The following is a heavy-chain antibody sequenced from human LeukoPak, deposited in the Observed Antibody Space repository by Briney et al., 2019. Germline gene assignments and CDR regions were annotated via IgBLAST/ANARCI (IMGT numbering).Heavy chain of an antibody. V-gene: IGHV4-4*07. CDR3: ARGPTMIVVVPAYNAEYFQH. CDR2: IYTSGST. J-gene: IGHJ1*01. D-gene: IGHD3-22*01. Sequence: SETPSLTCTVSGGSISSYYWSWIRQPAGKGLEWIGRIYTSGSTNYNPSLKSRVTMSVDTSKNQFSLKLSSVTAADTAVYYCARGPTMIVVVPAYNAEYFQHWGQGTLVTVSS. CDR1: GGSISSYY.